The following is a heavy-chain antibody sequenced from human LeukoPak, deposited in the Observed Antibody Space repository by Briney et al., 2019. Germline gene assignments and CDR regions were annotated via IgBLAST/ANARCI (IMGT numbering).Heavy chain of an antibody. CDR1: GFTFSSYA. CDR3: AELGITMIGGV. CDR2: ISGSGDNT. J-gene: IGHJ6*04. D-gene: IGHD3-10*02. V-gene: IGHV3-23*01. Sequence: GGSLRLSCAASGFTFSSYAMSWVRQAPGKGLEWVAAISGSGDNTYYADSVKARFTISRDNSKNTLYLHVHSLSAEDTAVYYCAELGITMIGGVWGKGTTVTISS.